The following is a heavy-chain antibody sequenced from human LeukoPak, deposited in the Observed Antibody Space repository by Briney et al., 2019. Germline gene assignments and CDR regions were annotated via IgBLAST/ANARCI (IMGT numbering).Heavy chain of an antibody. CDR1: GFIFGDYA. D-gene: IGHD6-13*01. J-gene: IGHJ5*02. CDR2: IRSQAYGETT. Sequence: GGSLRLSCTASGFIFGDYAMSWVRQAPGKGLEWVGFIRSQAYGETTEYAASVKGRFTIPRDDSKNIVYLQMNSLKTEDTAVYYCTREESGSSWYPNWFDPWGQGTLVTVSS. V-gene: IGHV3-49*04. CDR3: TREESGSSWYPNWFDP.